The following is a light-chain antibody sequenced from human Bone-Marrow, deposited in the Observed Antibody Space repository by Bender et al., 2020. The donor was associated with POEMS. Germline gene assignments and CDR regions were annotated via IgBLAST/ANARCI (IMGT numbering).Light chain of an antibody. CDR1: SSNIGADYE. CDR2: SNY. Sequence: QSVLTQPPSVSEAPGQRVTISCIGSSSNIGADYEVHWYQQFPGTAPRLVVYSNYQRPSGVPARFSGSKSGTSASLAISDIQSEDEGDYYCSSWDDSLSGWVFGGGTKLTVL. CDR3: SSWDDSLSGWV. V-gene: IGLV1-40*01. J-gene: IGLJ3*02.